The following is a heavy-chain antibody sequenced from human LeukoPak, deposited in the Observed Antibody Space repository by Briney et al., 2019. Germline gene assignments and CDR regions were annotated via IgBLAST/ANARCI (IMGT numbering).Heavy chain of an antibody. D-gene: IGHD3-22*01. V-gene: IGHV3-48*03. J-gene: IGHJ4*02. CDR3: ARGNNYYDSSGYYYYFDY. Sequence: QPGGSLRLSCAASGFTFSSYEMNWVRQAPGKGLEWVSYISSSGSTIYYADSVKGRFTISRDNAKNSLYLQTNSLRAEDTAVYYCARGNNYYDSSGYYYYFDYWGQGTLVTVSS. CDR1: GFTFSSYE. CDR2: ISSSGSTI.